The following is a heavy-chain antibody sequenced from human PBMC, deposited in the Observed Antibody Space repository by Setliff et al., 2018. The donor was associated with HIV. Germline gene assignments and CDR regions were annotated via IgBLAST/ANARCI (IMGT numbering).Heavy chain of an antibody. CDR3: ARKLRPGYGMDV. CDR1: GFTFSTYW. CDR2: IDQDGSEK. V-gene: IGHV3-7*01. J-gene: IGHJ6*02. D-gene: IGHD3-10*01. Sequence: GGSLRLSCVASGFTFSTYWMIWVRQAPGKGLEWVANIDQDGSEKNYVDSVKGRFTISRDNAENSLYLQLNSLRAEDTAVYYCARKLRPGYGMDVWGQGTPVTVSS.